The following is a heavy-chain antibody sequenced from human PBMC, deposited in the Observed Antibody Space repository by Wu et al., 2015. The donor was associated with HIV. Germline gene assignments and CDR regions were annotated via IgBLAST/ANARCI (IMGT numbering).Heavy chain of an antibody. D-gene: IGHD3-10*01. CDR1: GYIFSDYY. CDR3: ARDIHTFYFGPGSHGYYYYYAMDI. V-gene: IGHV1-69*13. J-gene: IGHJ6*02. Sequence: VQLVQSGAEVKKPGATVKISCKVSGYIFSDYYIHWVQQAPGKGLEWMGGIIPIFGPANYAQKFQGRVTFTADESTSTGYMELSSLRSEDTAVYYCARDIHTFYFGPGSHGYYYYYAMDIWGRGTTVIVSS. CDR2: IIPIFGPA.